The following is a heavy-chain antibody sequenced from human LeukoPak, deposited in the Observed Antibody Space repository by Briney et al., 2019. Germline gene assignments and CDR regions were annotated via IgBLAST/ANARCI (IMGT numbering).Heavy chain of an antibody. CDR2: IYYSGST. CDR3: ASCPLLRYFDWLLHPFRY. D-gene: IGHD3-9*01. J-gene: IGHJ4*02. V-gene: IGHV4-39*01. CDR1: GGAISSSSYY. Sequence: PSETLSLTCTVSGGAISSSSYYWGWIRQPPGRGLEWLGSIYYSGSTYYNSSLKSRVTISVDTSKNQFSLKLSSVTAADTAVYYCASCPLLRYFDWLLHPFRYWGQGTLVTVSS.